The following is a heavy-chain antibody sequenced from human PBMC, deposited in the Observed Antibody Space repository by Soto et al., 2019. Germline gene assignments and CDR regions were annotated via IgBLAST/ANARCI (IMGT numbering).Heavy chain of an antibody. V-gene: IGHV3-30*18. D-gene: IGHD2-15*01. CDR2: ISYDGSNK. J-gene: IGHJ6*02. CDR3: AKDRVAAGMDV. Sequence: QVQLVESGGGVVQPGRSLRLSCAASGFTFSSYGMHWVRQAPGKGLEWVAVISYDGSNKYYADSVKGRFTISRDNSKNTQYLQMNSLRAEDTAVYYCAKDRVAAGMDVWGQGTTVTVSS. CDR1: GFTFSSYG.